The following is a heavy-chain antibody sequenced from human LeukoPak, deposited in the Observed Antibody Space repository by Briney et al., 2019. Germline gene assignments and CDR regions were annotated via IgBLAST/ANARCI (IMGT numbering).Heavy chain of an antibody. Sequence: ASVKVSCKASGGTFSSYAISWVRQAPGQGLEWMGMIYPRDGSTSYAQKFQGRVTVTRDTSTSTVHMELSSLRSEDTAVYYCARDQEAFDYWGQGTLVTVSS. V-gene: IGHV1-46*01. J-gene: IGHJ4*02. CDR3: ARDQEAFDY. CDR1: GGTFSSYA. CDR2: IYPRDGST.